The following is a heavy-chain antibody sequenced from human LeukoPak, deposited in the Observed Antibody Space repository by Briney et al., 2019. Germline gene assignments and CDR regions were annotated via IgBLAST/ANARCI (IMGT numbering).Heavy chain of an antibody. D-gene: IGHD4-23*01. CDR3: ARDYGGSSPFDY. CDR1: GFTFSSYE. Sequence: GGSLRLSCAASGFTFSSYEMNWVRQAPGRGREWVSYISSSGSDIYYADSVKGRFTISRDNAKNSLYLHMNSLRGEDTGVYYCARDYGGSSPFDYWGQGTLVTVSS. V-gene: IGHV3-48*03. J-gene: IGHJ4*02. CDR2: ISSSGSDI.